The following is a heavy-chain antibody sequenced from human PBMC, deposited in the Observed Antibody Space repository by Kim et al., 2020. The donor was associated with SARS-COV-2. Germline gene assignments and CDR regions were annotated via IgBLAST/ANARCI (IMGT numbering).Heavy chain of an antibody. CDR3: AKSVYYYGSGSYTYFDY. J-gene: IGHJ4*02. V-gene: IGHV3-30*02. D-gene: IGHD3-10*01. Sequence: KGRFTITRDNSKNTLDLKMNSLRAEETAVYYCAKSVYYYGSGSYTYFDYWGQGTLVTVSS.